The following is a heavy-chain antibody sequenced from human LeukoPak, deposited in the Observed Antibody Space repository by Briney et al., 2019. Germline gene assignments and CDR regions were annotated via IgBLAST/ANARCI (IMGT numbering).Heavy chain of an antibody. CDR1: GFIFSNYF. D-gene: IGHD2-8*01. CDR2: INSDGTTT. V-gene: IGHV3-74*03. CDR3: TTDRMGLHY. Sequence: GGSLRLSCAASGFIFSNYFMHWVRQAPGKGLVWVSRINSDGTTTMYADSVKGRVTISRDNAKNTLYLQMNSLKTEDTAVYYCTTDRMGLHYWGQGTLVTVSS. J-gene: IGHJ4*02.